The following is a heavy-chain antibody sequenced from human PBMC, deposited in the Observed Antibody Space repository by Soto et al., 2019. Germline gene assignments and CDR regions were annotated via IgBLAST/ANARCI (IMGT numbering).Heavy chain of an antibody. Sequence: XGSLSLSFAASGFTVSSGSKNWVRQAPGKGLEWVSSISSSSSYIYYADSVKGRFTITRDNAKNSLYLQMNSLRAADTAGYYCARDLEGEYSSSWNWFDPWGQGTLVTVSS. J-gene: IGHJ5*02. CDR3: ARDLEGEYSSSWNWFDP. CDR2: ISSSSSYI. V-gene: IGHV3-21*01. D-gene: IGHD6-6*01. CDR1: GFTVSSGS.